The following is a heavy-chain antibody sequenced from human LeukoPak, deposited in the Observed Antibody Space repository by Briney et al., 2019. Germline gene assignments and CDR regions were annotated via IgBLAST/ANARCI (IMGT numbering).Heavy chain of an antibody. CDR3: QCWNPYC. CDR2: IYSGGST. Sequence: GGSLRLSCVASGFTVSSNYMSWVRQAPGKGLEWVSVIYSGGSTYYADSVKGRFTISRDTSKNTLYLQMNSLRAEDTAVYYCQCWNPYCWGQGTLVTVSS. D-gene: IGHD1-1*01. V-gene: IGHV3-66*01. J-gene: IGHJ4*02. CDR1: GFTVSSNY.